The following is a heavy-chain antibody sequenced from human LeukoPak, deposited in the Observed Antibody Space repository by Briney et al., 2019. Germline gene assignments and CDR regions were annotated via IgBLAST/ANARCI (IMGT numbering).Heavy chain of an antibody. CDR2: IYYSGST. CDR3: ARLYSSSLGRVFDY. J-gene: IGHJ4*02. V-gene: IGHV4-59*01. Sequence: SETLSLTCTVPGASISSYYWSWIRQPPGQGLEWIGYIYYSGSTNYNPSLKSRITISVATSKNQFSLNLSSVTAADTAVYYCARLYSSSLGRVFDYWGQGTLVTVSS. CDR1: GASISSYY. D-gene: IGHD6-13*01.